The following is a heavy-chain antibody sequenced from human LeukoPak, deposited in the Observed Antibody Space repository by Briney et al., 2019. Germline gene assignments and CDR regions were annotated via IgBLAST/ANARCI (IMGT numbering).Heavy chain of an antibody. CDR3: ARDLLMITFGGATDY. CDR1: GFTFSSYS. CDR2: ISYDGSNK. Sequence: GGSLRLSCAASGFTFSSYSMNWVRQAPGKGLEWVAAISYDGSNKYYADSVKGRFTISRDNSKNTLYLQMNSLRAEDTAVYYCARDLLMITFGGATDYWGQGTLVTVSS. D-gene: IGHD3-16*01. V-gene: IGHV3-30*03. J-gene: IGHJ4*02.